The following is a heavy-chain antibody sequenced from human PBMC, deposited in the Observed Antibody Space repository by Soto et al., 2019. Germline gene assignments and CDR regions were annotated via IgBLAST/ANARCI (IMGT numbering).Heavy chain of an antibody. CDR1: GLTFSSYG. CDR3: AKDRGLYGDYVGYYYGMDV. D-gene: IGHD4-17*01. V-gene: IGHV3-30*18. J-gene: IGHJ6*02. CDR2: ISYDGSNK. Sequence: GGSLRLSCAASGLTFSSYGVHWVRKNPGKGLEWVAVISYDGSNKYYADSVKGRFTISRDNSKNTLYLQMNSLRAEDTAVYYCAKDRGLYGDYVGYYYGMDVWGQGTTVTVSS.